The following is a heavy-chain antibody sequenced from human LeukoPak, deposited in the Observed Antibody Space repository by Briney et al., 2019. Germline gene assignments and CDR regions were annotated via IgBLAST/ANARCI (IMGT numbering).Heavy chain of an antibody. Sequence: ASVKVSCKASVGTFSSYAISWVRQAPGQGLEWMGGIIPIFCTANYAQKFQGRVTITTDESTSTAYMELHSLRSEDTAVYYCARLDQTSLGYCSSTSCGAFDIWGQGTMVTVSS. D-gene: IGHD2-2*01. CDR1: VGTFSSYA. J-gene: IGHJ3*02. CDR2: IIPIFCTA. V-gene: IGHV1-69*05. CDR3: ARLDQTSLGYCSSTSCGAFDI.